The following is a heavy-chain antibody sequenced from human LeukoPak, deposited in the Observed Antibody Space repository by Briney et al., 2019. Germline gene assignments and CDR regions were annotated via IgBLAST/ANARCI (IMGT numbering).Heavy chain of an antibody. CDR2: IKQGGSEK. J-gene: IGHJ4*02. D-gene: IGHD2-21*01. CDR1: GFTFTRHW. Sequence: EGSLRLSCVASGFTFTRHWMSWVRQAPGKGLEWVANIKQGGSEKYYVDSVKGRFTISRDDAKNSLYLQMNSLRAEDTAVYYCARDVVDYLGQGTLVTVSS. V-gene: IGHV3-7*01. CDR3: ARDVVDY.